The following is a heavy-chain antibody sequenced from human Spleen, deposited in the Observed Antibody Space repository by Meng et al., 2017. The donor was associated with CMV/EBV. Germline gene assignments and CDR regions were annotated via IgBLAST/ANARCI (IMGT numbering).Heavy chain of an antibody. D-gene: IGHD3-16*01. CDR3: ARGLPNYYEYGMDV. V-gene: IGHV6-1*01. CDR1: GDSVSNNNGA. CDR2: TYYRSKWYY. Sequence: SQTLSLTCVISGDSVSNNNGAWNWIRQSPSRGLEWLGGTYYRSKWYYDYAISVKSRISINPDTSKNHFFLELKSVSPEDTAVYYCARGLPNYYEYGMDVWGQGTTVTVSS. J-gene: IGHJ6*02.